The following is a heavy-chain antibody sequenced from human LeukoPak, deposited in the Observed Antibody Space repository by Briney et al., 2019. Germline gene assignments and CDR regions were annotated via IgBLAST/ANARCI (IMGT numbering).Heavy chain of an antibody. CDR2: ITGSGGNT. J-gene: IGHJ6*02. Sequence: GGSLRLSCAASGFIFSSYSMSWVRQAPGKGLEWVSVITGSGGNTYYADSVKGRFTISKDNSKNTVYLQMSSLRVDDTAVYYCAKAASSSWPSYYYGMDVWGQGTAVTVSS. CDR3: AKAASSSWPSYYYGMDV. CDR1: GFIFSSYS. D-gene: IGHD6-13*01. V-gene: IGHV3-23*01.